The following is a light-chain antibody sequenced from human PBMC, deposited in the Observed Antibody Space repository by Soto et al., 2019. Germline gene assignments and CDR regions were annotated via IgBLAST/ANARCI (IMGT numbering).Light chain of an antibody. V-gene: IGKV1-39*01. CDR2: AAS. CDR3: HQSYSTIT. J-gene: IGKJ4*01. Sequence: DIQMTQSPSSLSASVGDRVTITCRASQSISSYLNWYQQKPGKAHKLLIYAASSLQSGVPSRFSGSGSGTDFTLTISSLQPEDFTTYYCHQSYSTITFGGGTKVEIK. CDR1: QSISSY.